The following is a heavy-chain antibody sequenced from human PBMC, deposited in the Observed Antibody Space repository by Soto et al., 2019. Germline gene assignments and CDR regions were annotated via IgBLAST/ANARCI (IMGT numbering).Heavy chain of an antibody. D-gene: IGHD3-10*01. J-gene: IGHJ5*02. CDR3: ARGMVRGVTTISWFDP. Sequence: SLRLSCAASGFTFSSYSMNWVRQAPGKGLEWVSSISSSSSYIYYADSVKGRFTISRDNAKNSLYLQMDSLRAEDTAVYYCARGMVRGVTTISWFDPWGQGTLVTVS. V-gene: IGHV3-21*01. CDR1: GFTFSSYS. CDR2: ISSSSSYI.